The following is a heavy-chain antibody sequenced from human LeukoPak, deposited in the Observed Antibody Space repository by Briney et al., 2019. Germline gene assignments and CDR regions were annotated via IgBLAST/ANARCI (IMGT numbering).Heavy chain of an antibody. D-gene: IGHD2-2*01. J-gene: IGHJ3*02. CDR1: GGSISSGSYY. Sequence: PSQTLSLTCTVSGGSISSGSYYWSWIRQPAGKGLEWIGRIYTSGSTNYNPSLKSRVTISVDTSKNQFSLKLSSVTAADTAVYYCARASTSLSAFDIWGQGAMVTVSS. CDR3: ARASTSLSAFDI. CDR2: IYTSGST. V-gene: IGHV4-61*02.